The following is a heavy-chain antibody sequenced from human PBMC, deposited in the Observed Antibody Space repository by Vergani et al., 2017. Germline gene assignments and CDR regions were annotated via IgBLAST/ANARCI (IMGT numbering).Heavy chain of an antibody. CDR2: IYYSGST. Sequence: QVQLQESGPGLVKPSETLSLTCTVSGGSISSYYWSWIRQPPGKGLEWIGYIYYSGSTNSNPSLKRRVTIAVDTSKNQCSLKLSSVTAADTAVYYCARLNYDILTCYYNVMELRSAFDIWGQGTMVTVSS. CDR3: ARLNYDILTCYYNVMELRSAFDI. CDR1: GGSISSYY. J-gene: IGHJ3*02. D-gene: IGHD3-9*01. V-gene: IGHV4-59*01.